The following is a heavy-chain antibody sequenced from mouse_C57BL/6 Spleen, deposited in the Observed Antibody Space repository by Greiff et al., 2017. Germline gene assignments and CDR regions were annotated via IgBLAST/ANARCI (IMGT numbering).Heavy chain of an antibody. CDR1: GYSFTGYY. J-gene: IGHJ1*03. V-gene: IGHV1-42*01. CDR2: INPSTGGT. CDR3: ARRGSNYGRYWYFDV. Sequence: EVKLQESGPELVKPGASVKISCKASGYSFTGYYMNWVKQSPEKSLEWIGEINPSTGGTTYNQKFKAKATLTVDKSSSTAYMQLKSLTSEDSAVYYGARRGSNYGRYWYFDVWGTGTTVTVSS. D-gene: IGHD2-5*01.